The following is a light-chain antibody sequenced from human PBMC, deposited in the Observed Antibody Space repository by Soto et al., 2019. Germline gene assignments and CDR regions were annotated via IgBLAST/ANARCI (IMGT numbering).Light chain of an antibody. CDR1: RSNIGSNT. V-gene: IGLV1-44*01. Sequence: QSVLTQPPSASGTPGQRVTISCSGSRSNIGSNTVNWYRQLPGTSPRLLIYSNNQRPAGVPDRFSGSKSGTSASLAISGLQSEDEADYYCAAWDDGLIGWVFGGGTKVAVL. CDR2: SNN. CDR3: AAWDDGLIGWV. J-gene: IGLJ3*02.